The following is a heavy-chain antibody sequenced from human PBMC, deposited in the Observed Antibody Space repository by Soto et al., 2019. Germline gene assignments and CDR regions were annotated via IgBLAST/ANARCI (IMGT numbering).Heavy chain of an antibody. CDR3: AKDYYDILTGYKTDAFDI. Sequence: PGGSLRLSCAASGFTFSSYGMHWVRQAPGKGLEWVAVISYDGSNKYYADSVKGRFTISRDNSKNTLYLQMNSLRAEDTAVYYCAKDYYDILTGYKTDAFDIWGQGTMVTVSS. J-gene: IGHJ3*02. D-gene: IGHD3-9*01. CDR1: GFTFSSYG. V-gene: IGHV3-30*18. CDR2: ISYDGSNK.